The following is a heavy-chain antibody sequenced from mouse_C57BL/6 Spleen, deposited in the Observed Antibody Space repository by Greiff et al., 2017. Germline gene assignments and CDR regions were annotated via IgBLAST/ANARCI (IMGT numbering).Heavy chain of an antibody. D-gene: IGHD2-4*01. CDR2: IDPEDGDT. CDR3: TPPPGDYDGY. Sequence: EVQLQQSGAELVRPGASVKLSCTASGFNIKDYYMHWVKQRPEQGLEWIGRIDPEDGDTAYAPTFPGKATMTADTSSNTAYLQRRSLTSEDTAVYYCTPPPGDYDGYWGQGTTLTVSS. J-gene: IGHJ2*01. CDR1: GFNIKDYY. V-gene: IGHV14-1*01.